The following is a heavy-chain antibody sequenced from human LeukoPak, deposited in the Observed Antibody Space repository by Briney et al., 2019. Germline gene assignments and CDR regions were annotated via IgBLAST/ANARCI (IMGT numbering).Heavy chain of an antibody. CDR1: GFTFSSYS. CDR3: ARDGGFGVVTTDYFDY. CDR2: ISSSSSYI. D-gene: IGHD3-3*01. J-gene: IGHJ4*02. V-gene: IGHV3-21*01. Sequence: GGSLRLSCAASGFTFSSYSMNWVRQAPGKGLEWVSSISSSSSYIYYADSVKGRFTISRDNAKNSLYLQVNSLRAEDTAVYYCARDGGFGVVTTDYFDYWGQGTLVTVSS.